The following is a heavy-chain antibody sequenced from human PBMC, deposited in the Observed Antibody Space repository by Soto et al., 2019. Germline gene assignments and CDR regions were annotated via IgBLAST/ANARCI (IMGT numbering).Heavy chain of an antibody. CDR2: INSDGSST. J-gene: IGHJ6*02. CDR1: GFTFSSYW. Sequence: PGGSLRLSCAASGFTFSSYWMHWVRQAPGKGLVWVSRINSDGSSTSYADSVKGRFTISRDNAKNALYLQMNSLRAEDTAVYYCARERYYDFWSGYYNHYGMDVWGQGTTVTVSS. CDR3: ARERYYDFWSGYYNHYGMDV. V-gene: IGHV3-74*01. D-gene: IGHD3-3*01.